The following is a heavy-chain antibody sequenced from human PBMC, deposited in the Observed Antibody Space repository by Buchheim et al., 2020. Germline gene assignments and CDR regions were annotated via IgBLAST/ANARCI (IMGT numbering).Heavy chain of an antibody. Sequence: QVHLVESGGGVVQPGTSLRLSCAASGFTFNSYAMTWVRQAPGKGLQWVAIIWSDASNQYYADSMKARFIISRDNSKNTLYFQMNNLKAGDTATYYCARDSSGGYGFDYWGQGTL. CDR3: ARDSSGGYGFDY. CDR1: GFTFNSYA. V-gene: IGHV3-33*01. J-gene: IGHJ4*02. CDR2: IWSDASNQ. D-gene: IGHD5-18*01.